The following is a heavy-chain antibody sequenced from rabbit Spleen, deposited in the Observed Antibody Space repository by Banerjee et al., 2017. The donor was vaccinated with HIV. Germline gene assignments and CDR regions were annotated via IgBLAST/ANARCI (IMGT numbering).Heavy chain of an antibody. CDR1: GLDFSGDSY. CDR3: ARDTSTSFSSYGMDL. J-gene: IGHJ6*01. V-gene: IGHV1S45*01. D-gene: IGHD1-1*01. CDR2: IDIGGSDFT. Sequence: EQLEEFGGGLVKPEGSLTLTCKASGLDFSGDSYDSYMCWIRQAPGKGLEWIACIDIGGSDFTYFASWAKGRFTISKTSSTTVTLQMTSLTAADTATYFCARDTSTSFSSYGMDLWGPGTLVTVS.